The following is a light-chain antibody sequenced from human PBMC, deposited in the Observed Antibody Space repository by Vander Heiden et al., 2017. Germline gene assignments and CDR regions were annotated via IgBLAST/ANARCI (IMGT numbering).Light chain of an antibody. J-gene: IGLJ2*01. CDR3: NSRDNRSNPLVV. CDR1: RLRTYS. V-gene: IGLV3-19*01. Sequence: SSDLTQDPAVSVPLAQTVRSPCQGDRLRTYSARWFPQKPGPPTLLAIHSKPTRTSPIPDRFSCSSSGNPTSSTITMAQPQDEADDDYNSRDNRSNPLVVFGSGTKLTVL. CDR2: SKP.